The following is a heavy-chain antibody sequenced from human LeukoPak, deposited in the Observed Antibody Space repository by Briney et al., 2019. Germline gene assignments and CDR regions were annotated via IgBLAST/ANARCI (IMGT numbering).Heavy chain of an antibody. CDR2: IYYSGST. CDR1: GGSISSYY. CDR3: ARGAPRGYSYGRGGGYFDY. V-gene: IGHV4-59*01. J-gene: IGHJ4*02. Sequence: PSETLSLTCTVSGGSISSYYWSWIRQPPGKGLEWIGYIYYSGSTNYNPSLKSRVTISVDTSKNQFSLKLSSVTAADTAVYCRARGAPRGYSYGRGGGYFDYWGQGTLVTVSS. D-gene: IGHD5-18*01.